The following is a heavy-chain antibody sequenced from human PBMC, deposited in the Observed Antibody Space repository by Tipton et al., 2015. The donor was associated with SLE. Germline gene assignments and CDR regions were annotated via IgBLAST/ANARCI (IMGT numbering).Heavy chain of an antibody. CDR3: ARGWGYDSLYYYYGMDV. J-gene: IGHJ6*02. D-gene: IGHD5-12*01. CDR2: IFHTGST. CDR1: GGSISSGYW. Sequence: GLVKPSETLSLTCAVSGGSISSGYWWSWVRQPPGKGLEWIGEIFHTGSTNYNPSLKSRVTISVDTSKNQFSLKLSSVTAADTAVYYCARGWGYDSLYYYYGMDVWGQGTTVTVSS. V-gene: IGHV4-4*02.